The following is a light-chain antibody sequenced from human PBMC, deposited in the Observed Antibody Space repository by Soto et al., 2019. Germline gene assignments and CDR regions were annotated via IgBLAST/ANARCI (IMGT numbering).Light chain of an antibody. CDR2: DAS. V-gene: IGKV3-11*01. J-gene: IGKJ4*01. CDR3: QQRSNWTLIT. Sequence: EIVLTQSPATLSLSPGERATLSCRASQSVSSYLAWYQQKPGQAPRLLIYDASNRATGIPARFSGSGSGTDLTLNISSLEPEDYAVYYCQQRSNWTLITVGGGTKMEIK. CDR1: QSVSSY.